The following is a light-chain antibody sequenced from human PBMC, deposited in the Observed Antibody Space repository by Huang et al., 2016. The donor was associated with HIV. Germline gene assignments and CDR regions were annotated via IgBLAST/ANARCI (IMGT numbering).Light chain of an antibody. CDR1: QSINNY. V-gene: IGKV1-5*03. CDR3: QQYDSYWT. Sequence: DVQMTQSPSTLSAYVGDRITITCRASQSINNYLALYQQKAGKAPDLLIYQASTIDSGVPSRFSGSGSGTTFTLTISNLQTDDFATYYCQQYDSYWTFGQGTKVE. J-gene: IGKJ1*01. CDR2: QAS.